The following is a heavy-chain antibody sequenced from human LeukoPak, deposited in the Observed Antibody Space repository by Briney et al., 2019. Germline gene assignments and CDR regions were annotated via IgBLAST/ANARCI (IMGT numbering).Heavy chain of an antibody. J-gene: IGHJ5*02. CDR3: AKLRDIVVVPAALNWFDP. V-gene: IGHV3-23*01. CDR1: GFTFSSYA. Sequence: GGSLRLSCVASGFTFSSYAMSWVRQAPGKGLEWVSAISGSGGSTYYADSVKGRFTISRDNSKNTLYLQMNSLGAEDTAVYYCAKLRDIVVVPAALNWFDPWGQGTLVTVSS. D-gene: IGHD2-2*01. CDR2: ISGSGGST.